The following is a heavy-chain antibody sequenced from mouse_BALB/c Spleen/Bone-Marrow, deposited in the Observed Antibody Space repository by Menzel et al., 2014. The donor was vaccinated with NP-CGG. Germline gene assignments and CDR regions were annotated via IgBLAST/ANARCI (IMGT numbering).Heavy chain of an antibody. CDR3: ARSDGINFAMDF. J-gene: IGHJ4*01. CDR2: INPYYGST. V-gene: IGHV1S135*01. Sequence: EVQLQQPGPELEKPGASGKISCKTSGYSFTGNNLNWVTQRNGKSLEWIGNINPYYGSTGYNQRFKGKATLTVDKSSSTAFMQLKGLTSEDSAVYYCARSDGINFAMDFWGQGTSVTVSS. CDR1: GYSFTGNN. D-gene: IGHD2-1*01.